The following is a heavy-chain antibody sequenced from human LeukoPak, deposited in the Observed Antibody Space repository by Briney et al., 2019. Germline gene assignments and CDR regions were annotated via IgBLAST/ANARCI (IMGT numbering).Heavy chain of an antibody. D-gene: IGHD6-6*01. Sequence: PGGSLRLSCAASGFTFSSYWMSWVRQAPGKGLEWVSYISSSGSTIYYADSVKGRFTISRDNSKNTLYLQMNSLRAEDTAVYYCAKVRSSSWNDAFDIWGQGTMVTVSS. J-gene: IGHJ3*02. CDR2: ISSSGSTI. CDR1: GFTFSSYW. V-gene: IGHV3-23*01. CDR3: AKVRSSSWNDAFDI.